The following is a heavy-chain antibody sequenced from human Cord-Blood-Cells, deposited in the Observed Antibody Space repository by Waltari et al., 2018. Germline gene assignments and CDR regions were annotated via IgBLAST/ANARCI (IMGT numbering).Heavy chain of an antibody. CDR2: IRSKAYGVTT. CDR3: TRLVGATPPDY. CDR1: GFTFGDYA. Sequence: EVQLVESGGGLVKPGRSLRLSCTASGFTFGDYAMSWFRKAPGKVMECVGFIRSKAYGVTTEYAASVKGRFTISRDDSKSIAYLQMNSLKTEDTAVYYCTRLVGATPPDYWGQGTLVTVSS. J-gene: IGHJ4*02. D-gene: IGHD1-26*01. V-gene: IGHV3-49*05.